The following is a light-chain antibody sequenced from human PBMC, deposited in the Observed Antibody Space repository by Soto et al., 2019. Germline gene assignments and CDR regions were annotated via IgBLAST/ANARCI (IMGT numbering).Light chain of an antibody. CDR2: NNA. V-gene: IGLV1-44*01. CDR3: AAWDDTLNGDV. CDR1: SSNIASNT. Sequence: QPVLTQPPSASGTPGQRVTISCSGSSSNIASNTVHWYQQLPGTAPKLLIYNNAQRPSGVPDRFSGTKSGTSASLAISGLQSEDEADYFCAAWDDTLNGDVFGTGTKLTVL. J-gene: IGLJ1*01.